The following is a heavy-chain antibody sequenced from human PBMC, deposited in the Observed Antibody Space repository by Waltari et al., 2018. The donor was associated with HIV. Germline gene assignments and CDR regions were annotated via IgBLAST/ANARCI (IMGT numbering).Heavy chain of an antibody. J-gene: IGHJ6*02. CDR2: MFYTGSS. D-gene: IGHD1-26*01. CDR3: ARDWDVTTACMDV. V-gene: IGHV4-39*07. Sequence: VKLQESGPGLVMPSETLSLTSVVPGASMRSSSYFCGWIRQAPGKGLEWIGSMFYTGSSYYNPSLKSRVNISIDTLNNQFSLKMTAVTAADTAVYYCARDWDVTTACMDVWGQGTTVTVSS. CDR1: GASMRSSSYF.